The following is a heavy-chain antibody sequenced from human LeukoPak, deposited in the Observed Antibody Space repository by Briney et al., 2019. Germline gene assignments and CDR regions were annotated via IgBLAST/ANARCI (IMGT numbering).Heavy chain of an antibody. D-gene: IGHD1-26*01. CDR3: AKDTAIRSGSYYRYFDY. V-gene: IGHV3-21*04. CDR2: ISSSSSYI. J-gene: IGHJ4*02. CDR1: GFTFSSYS. Sequence: GGSLRLSCAASGFTFSSYSMNWVRQAPGKGLEWVSSISSSSSYIYYADSVKGRFTISRDNAKNSLYLQMNSLRAEDTALYYCAKDTAIRSGSYYRYFDYWGQGTLVTVSS.